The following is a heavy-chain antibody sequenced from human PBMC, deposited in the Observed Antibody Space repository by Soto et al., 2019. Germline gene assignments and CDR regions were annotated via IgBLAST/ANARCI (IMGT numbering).Heavy chain of an antibody. CDR2: ISYDGSNK. CDR1: GFTFSSYG. J-gene: IGHJ3*02. CDR3: AGDILTAQGAFDI. D-gene: IGHD3-9*01. V-gene: IGHV3-30*03. Sequence: GGSLRLSCAASGFTFSSYGMHWVRQAPGKGLEWVAVISYDGSNKYYADSVKDRFTISRDNSKNTLYLQMNSLRAEDTAVYYCAGDILTAQGAFDIWGQGTMVTVSS.